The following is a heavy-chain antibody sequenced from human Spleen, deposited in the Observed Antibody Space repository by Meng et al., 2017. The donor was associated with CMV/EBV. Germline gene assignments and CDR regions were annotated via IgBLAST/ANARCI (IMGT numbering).Heavy chain of an antibody. Sequence: GESLKISCAASGFTFSSYGMHWVRQAPGKGLEWVAFIRYDGSNKYYADSVKGRFTISRDNSKNTLYLQMNSLRAEDTAVYYCVKARGDGYTDSFDVWGQGTMVTVSS. CDR1: GFTFSSYG. CDR3: VKARGDGYTDSFDV. CDR2: IRYDGSNK. J-gene: IGHJ3*01. V-gene: IGHV3-30*02. D-gene: IGHD5-24*01.